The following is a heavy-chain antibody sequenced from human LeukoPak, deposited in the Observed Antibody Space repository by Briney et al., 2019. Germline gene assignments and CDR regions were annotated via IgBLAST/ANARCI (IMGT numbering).Heavy chain of an antibody. D-gene: IGHD3/OR15-3a*01. CDR1: GFTFSGYW. CDR3: ARLGCVRACPHGALNW. J-gene: IGHJ4*02. CDR2: VTQDGSEK. Sequence: GGSLRLSCAASGFTFSGYWMSWVRQAPGKGLEWVATVTQDGSEKYYVDSVKGRSTISRDNAKSSLFLQMNSLRAEDTAVYYCARLGCVRACPHGALNWWGQGTLVTVSS. V-gene: IGHV3-7*03.